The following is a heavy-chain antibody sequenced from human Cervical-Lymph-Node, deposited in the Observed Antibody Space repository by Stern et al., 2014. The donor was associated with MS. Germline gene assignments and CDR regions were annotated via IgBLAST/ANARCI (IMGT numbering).Heavy chain of an antibody. D-gene: IGHD6-13*01. CDR3: ARGRGIALRPDY. CDR1: GYSLTNTW. V-gene: IGHV5-51*03. J-gene: IGHJ4*02. Sequence: VQLVESGAELKKPGESLRISCKGSGYSLTNTWIGWVRQMPGKGLEWMGIISPGDSETRYSPSFQGQVTISADKSINTAYLQWSSLKASDTAMYYCARGRGIALRPDYWGQGTLVTVSS. CDR2: ISPGDSET.